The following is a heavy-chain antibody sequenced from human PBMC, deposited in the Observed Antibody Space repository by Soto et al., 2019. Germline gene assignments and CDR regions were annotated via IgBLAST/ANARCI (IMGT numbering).Heavy chain of an antibody. J-gene: IGHJ6*02. CDR1: GYTFTSYD. D-gene: IGHD6-13*01. CDR3: ARVVYSSSWSRYYYYGLDV. V-gene: IGHV1-18*01. CDR2: ISAYNGNT. Sequence: ASVKVSCKASGYTFTSYDISWVRQAPGQGLEWMGWISAYNGNTNYAQKLQGRVTMTTDTSTSTAYMELRSLRSDDTAVYYCARVVYSSSWSRYYYYGLDVWGQGTTVTVSS.